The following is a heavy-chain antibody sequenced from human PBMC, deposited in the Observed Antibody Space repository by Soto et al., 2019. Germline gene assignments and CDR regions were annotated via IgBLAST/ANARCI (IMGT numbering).Heavy chain of an antibody. V-gene: IGHV1-18*01. Sequence: ASVKVSCKASGYAFTSYGISCVRPRPGQGPEWMGWISGHHGNTNHPQSLQGRVTVTTDTPRNTAYMELRSLRSDDTAVSYCARHRFNYCVITVYYYFDHWGQGTLVTVSS. D-gene: IGHD3-22*01. CDR3: ARHRFNYCVITVYYYFDH. CDR2: ISGHHGNT. J-gene: IGHJ4*02. CDR1: GYAFTSYG.